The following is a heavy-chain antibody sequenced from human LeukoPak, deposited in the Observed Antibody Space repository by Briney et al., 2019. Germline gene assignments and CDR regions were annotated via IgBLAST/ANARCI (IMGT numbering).Heavy chain of an antibody. D-gene: IGHD3-9*01. CDR3: ARDYDILTGTDY. J-gene: IGHJ4*02. CDR1: GYTFTGYY. CDR2: INPNSGGT. V-gene: IGHV1-2*02. Sequence: ASVKVSCKASGYTFTGYYMHWVRQAPGQGLEWMGWINPNSGGTNYTQKFQGRVTMTRDTSISTAYMELSRLRSDDTAVYYCARDYDILTGTDYWGQGTLVTVSS.